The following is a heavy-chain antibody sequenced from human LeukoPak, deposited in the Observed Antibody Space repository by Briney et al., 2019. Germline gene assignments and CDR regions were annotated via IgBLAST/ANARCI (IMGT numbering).Heavy chain of an antibody. D-gene: IGHD6-6*01. CDR3: ARTGSGASATNL. V-gene: IGHV3-74*01. CDR2: INTDGTTT. Sequence: GGSLRLSCAASGFTLSSYWMHWFRQAPGKGLVWVSRINTDGTTTNYADSVKGRFTISRDNAKNTLYLQMHSLRAEDTAVYYCARTGSGASATNLWGQGTLVTVSS. CDR1: GFTLSSYW. J-gene: IGHJ5*02.